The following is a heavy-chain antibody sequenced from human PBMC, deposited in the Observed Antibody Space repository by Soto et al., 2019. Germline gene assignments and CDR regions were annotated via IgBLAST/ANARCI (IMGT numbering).Heavy chain of an antibody. CDR2: INHSGST. CDR1: GGSFSGYY. CDR3: ARDPYGGILPLDY. V-gene: IGHV4-34*01. D-gene: IGHD2-15*01. Sequence: QVQLQQWGAGLLKPSETLSLTCAVYGGSFSGYYWSWIRQPPGKGPEWIGEINHSGSTNYNPSLKSRVTISVDTSKNQFSLKLSSVTAADTAVYYCARDPYGGILPLDYWGQGTLVTVSS. J-gene: IGHJ4*02.